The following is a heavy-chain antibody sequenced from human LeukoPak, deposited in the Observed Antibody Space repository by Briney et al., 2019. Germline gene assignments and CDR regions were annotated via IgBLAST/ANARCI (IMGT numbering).Heavy chain of an antibody. V-gene: IGHV3-21*01. CDR2: ISSSSSYI. D-gene: IGHD4-23*01. CDR3: ASDGGNGGGR. Sequence: GGSLRLSCAASGFTFISYSMNWVRQAPGNGLEWVSSISSSSSYIYYADSVKGRFTISRDNAKNSLYLQMNSLRAEDTAVYYCASDGGNGGGRWGQGTLVTVSS. J-gene: IGHJ4*02. CDR1: GFTFISYS.